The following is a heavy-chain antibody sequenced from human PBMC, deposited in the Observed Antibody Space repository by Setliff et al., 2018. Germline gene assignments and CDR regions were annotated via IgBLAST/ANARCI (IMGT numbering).Heavy chain of an antibody. Sequence: ASVKVSCKGSGYTFSTYAIIWMRQAPGQGLEWMGWINTNTGNPSYAQGFTGRFVFSLDTSVSTAYLQISSLKAEGTAVYYCARGVYEYSYGYRGHYYYYMDVWGKGATVTVSS. V-gene: IGHV7-4-1*02. CDR2: INTNTGNP. CDR3: ARGVYEYSYGYRGHYYYYMDV. J-gene: IGHJ6*03. D-gene: IGHD3-16*01. CDR1: GYTFSTYA.